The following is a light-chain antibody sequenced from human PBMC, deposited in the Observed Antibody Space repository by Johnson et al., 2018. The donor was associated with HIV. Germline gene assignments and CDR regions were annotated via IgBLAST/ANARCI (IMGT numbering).Light chain of an antibody. Sequence: SVLTQPPSVSAAPGQKVTISCSGSSSNIGNNYVSWYQQLPGTAPKLVIYDNNKRPSGIPDRFSGSKSGTSATLGITGLQTGDEADYYCKTWDSRLSVGHVFGTGTKVTVL. CDR2: DNN. J-gene: IGLJ1*01. V-gene: IGLV1-51*01. CDR1: SSNIGNNY. CDR3: KTWDSRLSVGHV.